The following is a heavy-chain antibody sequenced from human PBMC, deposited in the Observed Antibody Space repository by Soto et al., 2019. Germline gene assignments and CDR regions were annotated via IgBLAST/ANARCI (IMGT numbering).Heavy chain of an antibody. V-gene: IGHV4-59*01. J-gene: IGHJ1*01. Sequence: PSETLSLTCTVSGASISSYYWSWIRQPPVKGLEWIGYIYYSGSTNYNPSLKSRVTIAVDTAKNQFSLKLRSVIAADTAVYYCVGGSSQWWRIEHWGRGTPVTVS. D-gene: IGHD2-15*01. CDR1: GASISSYY. CDR3: VGGSSQWWRIEH. CDR2: IYYSGST.